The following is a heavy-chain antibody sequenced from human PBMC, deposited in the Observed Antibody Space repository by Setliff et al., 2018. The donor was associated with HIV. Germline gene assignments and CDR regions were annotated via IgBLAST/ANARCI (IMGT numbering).Heavy chain of an antibody. Sequence: GGSLRLSCAASGFTFSSYAMTWVRQAPGKGLEWVSVISGSGSSTYYADFVKGRFTISRDNSKNTLYLQMNSLRAEDTAVYYCARSRAAGFDCWGQGTLVT. V-gene: IGHV3-23*01. CDR1: GFTFSSYA. CDR3: ARSRAAGFDC. D-gene: IGHD6-13*01. CDR2: ISGSGSST. J-gene: IGHJ4*02.